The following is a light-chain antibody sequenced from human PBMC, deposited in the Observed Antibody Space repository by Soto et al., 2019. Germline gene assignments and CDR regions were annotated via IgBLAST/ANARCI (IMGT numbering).Light chain of an antibody. CDR1: SSNIVSNP. CDR2: SDN. V-gene: IGLV1-44*01. J-gene: IGLJ2*01. CDR3: AAWDDSLNGGV. Sequence: QSVLTQPPSASVTPGQRVTIPCSGSSSNIVSNPVNWYQQLPGTAPKLLIYSDNRRPSVVPDRFSGSKSGTSASLAISGLQSEDEADYYCAAWDDSLNGGVFGGGTKLTVL.